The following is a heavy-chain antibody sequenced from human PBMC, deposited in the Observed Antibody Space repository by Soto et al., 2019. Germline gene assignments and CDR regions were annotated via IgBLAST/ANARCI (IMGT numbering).Heavy chain of an antibody. CDR1: GFTFSSYG. CDR2: ISYDGSNK. CDR3: ARGARGYSSKWFDP. Sequence: GGSLRLSCAASGFTFSSYGMHWVRQAPGKGLEWVAVISYDGSNKYYADSVKGRFTISRDNSKNTLYLQMNSLRSEDTAVYYCARGARGYSSKWFDPWGQGTLVTVSS. D-gene: IGHD5-18*01. J-gene: IGHJ5*02. V-gene: IGHV3-30*03.